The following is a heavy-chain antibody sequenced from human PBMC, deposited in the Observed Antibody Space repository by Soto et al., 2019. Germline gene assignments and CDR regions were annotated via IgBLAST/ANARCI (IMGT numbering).Heavy chain of an antibody. CDR2: ISSSSSYT. D-gene: IGHD3-10*01. V-gene: IGHV3-11*06. J-gene: IGHJ4*02. CDR1: GFTFSDYY. Sequence: GGSLRLSRAASGFTFSDYYMSWIRQAPGKGLEWVSYISSSSSYTNYADPVKGRFTISRDNAKNSLYLQMNSLRAEDTAVYYCARGNKLLWFGEFFDYWGQGTLVTVSS. CDR3: ARGNKLLWFGEFFDY.